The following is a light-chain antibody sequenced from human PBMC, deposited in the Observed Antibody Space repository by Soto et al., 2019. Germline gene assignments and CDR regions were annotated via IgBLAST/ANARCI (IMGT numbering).Light chain of an antibody. Sequence: ERMMTQSPATLSVSPGERATLSCRASQSVSSNLAWYQQKPGQAPWLLIYGASTRATGIPARFSGSGSGTEFTLTISSLQSEDFAVYYCQQYNDWPLTFGGGTKVEIK. CDR3: QQYNDWPLT. CDR2: GAS. V-gene: IGKV3-15*01. J-gene: IGKJ4*01. CDR1: QSVSSN.